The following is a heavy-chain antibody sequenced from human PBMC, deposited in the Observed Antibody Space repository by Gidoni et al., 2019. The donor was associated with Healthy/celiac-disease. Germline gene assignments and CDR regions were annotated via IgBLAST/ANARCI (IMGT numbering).Heavy chain of an antibody. CDR2: IYSSGST. CDR3: ARPTIFGVVVGPPLPSYYYMDV. V-gene: IGHV4-39*01. J-gene: IGHJ6*03. D-gene: IGHD3-3*01. Sequence: QLQLQESGPGLVTPSETLSLTCTVSGRPISSSSYSWGWLRQPPGKGLGWIGGIYSSGSTYYNPSLKSRVTISVDTSKNQFSLKLSSVTAADTAVYYCARPTIFGVVVGPPLPSYYYMDVWGKGDHGHRLL. CDR1: GRPISSSSYS.